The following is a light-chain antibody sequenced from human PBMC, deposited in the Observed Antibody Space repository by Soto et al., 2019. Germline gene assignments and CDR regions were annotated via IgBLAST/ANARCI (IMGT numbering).Light chain of an antibody. J-gene: IGKJ4*01. CDR2: VSS. CDR3: LQLNSYPLT. V-gene: IGKV1-17*01. CDR1: QGIRND. Sequence: DIQMTQSPSSLSASVGDRVTITCRASQGIRNDLAWYQQKPGKAPKRLIYVSSSVQSGVPSRFSDSGSGTEFTLTFFSLQPEDSASYYCLQLNSYPLTFGGGTNVEIK.